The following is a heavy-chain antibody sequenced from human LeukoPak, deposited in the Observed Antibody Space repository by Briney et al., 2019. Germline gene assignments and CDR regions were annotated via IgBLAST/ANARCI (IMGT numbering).Heavy chain of an antibody. D-gene: IGHD3-22*01. Sequence: ASVKVSCKASGGTFSSYAISWVRQAPGQGLEWMGWINTNTGNPTYAQGLTGRFVFSLDTSVSTAYLQISSLKAEDTAVYYCARGQGDTMIVVDDFFDYWGQGTLVTVSS. V-gene: IGHV7-4-1*02. J-gene: IGHJ4*02. CDR1: GGTFSSYA. CDR3: ARGQGDTMIVVDDFFDY. CDR2: INTNTGNP.